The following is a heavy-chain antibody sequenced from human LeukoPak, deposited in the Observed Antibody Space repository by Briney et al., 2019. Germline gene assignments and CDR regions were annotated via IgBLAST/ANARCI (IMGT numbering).Heavy chain of an antibody. CDR1: GFTVSSKY. Sequence: GGSLRLSCAASGFTVSSKYMSWVRQAPGKGLEWVSVIYSGGSTYYADSVKGRFTISRDNSKNTLYLQMNSLRAEDTAVYYCAKGGTWYYDFWSGHLGNAFDIWGQGTMVTVSS. CDR2: IYSGGST. V-gene: IGHV3-53*05. D-gene: IGHD3-3*01. J-gene: IGHJ3*02. CDR3: AKGGTWYYDFWSGHLGNAFDI.